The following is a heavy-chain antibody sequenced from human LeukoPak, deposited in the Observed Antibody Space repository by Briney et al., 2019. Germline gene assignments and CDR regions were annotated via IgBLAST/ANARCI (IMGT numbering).Heavy chain of an antibody. J-gene: IGHJ4*02. D-gene: IGHD3-16*02. CDR3: AKRGVVVRVFLVGFHKEAYYFDS. CDR1: GITLSNYG. V-gene: IGHV3-23*01. Sequence: GGPLRLSCGVPGITLSNYGMSWVRQAPRKGLEWVAGISGSAGGTNYADSVKGRFTLSRDNSKNTLFLQMDRLRAEDTAVYFCAKRGVVVRVFLVGFHKEAYYFDSWGLGAQVTVSS. CDR2: ISGSAGGT.